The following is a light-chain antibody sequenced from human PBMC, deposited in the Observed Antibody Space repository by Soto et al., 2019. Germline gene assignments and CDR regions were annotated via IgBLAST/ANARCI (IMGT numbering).Light chain of an antibody. CDR2: DVS. CDR3: SSYTRSSALYVV. V-gene: IGLV2-14*01. J-gene: IGLJ2*01. CDR1: SSDVGDYNY. Sequence: QSALTQPASVSGSPGQSITISCTGTSSDVGDYNYVSWYQQHPGKAPKLMIYDVSNRPSGVSNRFSGSKSGNTASLTISGLQAEDEADYYCSSYTRSSALYVVFGGGTKPTVL.